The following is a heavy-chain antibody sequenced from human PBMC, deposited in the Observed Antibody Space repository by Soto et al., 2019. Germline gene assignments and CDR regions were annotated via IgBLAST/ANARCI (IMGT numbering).Heavy chain of an antibody. CDR2: IYYSGST. CDR3: ARHGVVVPAAIHYYYYMDV. J-gene: IGHJ6*03. D-gene: IGHD2-2*01. CDR1: GGSISSYY. Sequence: SETLSLTCTVSGGSISSYYWSWIRQPPGKGLGWIGYIYYSGSTNYNPSLKSRVTISVGTSKNQFSLKLSSVTAADTAVYYCARHGVVVPAAIHYYYYMDVWGKGTTVTVSS. V-gene: IGHV4-59*08.